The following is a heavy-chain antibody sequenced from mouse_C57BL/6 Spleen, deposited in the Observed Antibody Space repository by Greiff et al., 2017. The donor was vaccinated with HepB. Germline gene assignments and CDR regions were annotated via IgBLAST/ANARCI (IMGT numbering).Heavy chain of an antibody. CDR3: VYYYGSSLYAMDY. CDR2: IHPNSGST. Sequence: VQLQQSGAELVKPGASVKLSCKASGYTFTSYWMHWVKQRPGQGLEWIGMIHPNSGSTNYNEKFKSKATLTVDKSSSTAYMQLSSLTSEDSAVYYCVYYYGSSLYAMDYWGQGTSVTVSS. CDR1: GYTFTSYW. J-gene: IGHJ4*01. V-gene: IGHV1-64*01. D-gene: IGHD1-1*01.